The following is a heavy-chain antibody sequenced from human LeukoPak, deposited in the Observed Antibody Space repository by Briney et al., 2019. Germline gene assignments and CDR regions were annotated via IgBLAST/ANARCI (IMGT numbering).Heavy chain of an antibody. D-gene: IGHD3-10*01. CDR2: IIPMFGTP. J-gene: IGHJ6*03. V-gene: IGHV1-69*05. CDR1: GGTFSSYA. CDR3: AREGRTYYMDV. Sequence: GASVKVSCKASGGTFSSYAISWVRQAPGQGLEWMGGIIPMFGTPNYAQRFQGRVTITTDESTSTAYMELSSLRSDDTAVYYCAREGRTYYMDVWGKGTTVTVSS.